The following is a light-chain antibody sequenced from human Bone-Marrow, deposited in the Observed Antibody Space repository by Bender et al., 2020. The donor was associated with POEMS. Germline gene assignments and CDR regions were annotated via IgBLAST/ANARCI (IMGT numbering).Light chain of an antibody. Sequence: QSALTQPASVSGSPGQSITISCTGISSDVGSYNFVSWYQQHPGKAPRFLIYDVSKRPSGTSSRFSGSKSGNTASLTISGLQAEDEADYYCSSYSSSGLPLFGGGTRLTVL. J-gene: IGLJ3*02. CDR2: DVS. CDR1: SSDVGSYNF. V-gene: IGLV2-14*02. CDR3: SSYSSSGLPL.